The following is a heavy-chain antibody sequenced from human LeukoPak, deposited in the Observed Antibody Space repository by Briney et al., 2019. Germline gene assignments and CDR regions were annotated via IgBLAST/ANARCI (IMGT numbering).Heavy chain of an antibody. V-gene: IGHV3-23*01. J-gene: IGHJ4*02. CDR2: ITGVSRRT. D-gene: IGHD2-21*01. Sequence: GGSLRLSCAASGFTFSTYAMAWVRQAPGKGLDWVSSITGVSRRTYYADSVKGRFTISRDNPKNTLFLQMDSLRADDTAVYYCAKQPAGDPPYFDSWGQGTLVTVSS. CDR3: AKQPAGDPPYFDS. CDR1: GFTFSTYA.